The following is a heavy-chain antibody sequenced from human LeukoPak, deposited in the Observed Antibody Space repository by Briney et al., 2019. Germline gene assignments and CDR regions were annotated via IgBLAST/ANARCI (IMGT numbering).Heavy chain of an antibody. D-gene: IGHD3-3*01. CDR2: IYTSGST. J-gene: IGHJ4*02. Sequence: PSETLSLTCTVSGGSISSGSYYWSWTRQPAGKGLEWIWRIYTSGSTNYNPSLKSRVTISVDTSKNQFSLKLSSVTAADTAVYYCARSSITIFGVAPVDYWGQGTLVTVSS. V-gene: IGHV4-61*02. CDR1: GGSISSGSYY. CDR3: ARSSITIFGVAPVDY.